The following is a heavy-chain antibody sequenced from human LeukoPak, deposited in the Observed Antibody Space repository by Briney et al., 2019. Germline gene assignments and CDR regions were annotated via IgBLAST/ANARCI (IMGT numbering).Heavy chain of an antibody. D-gene: IGHD6-6*01. CDR3: ARQHIAARHFDY. V-gene: IGHV4-4*07. J-gene: IGHJ4*02. Sequence: SETLSLTCTVSGGSISSYYWSWIRQPAGKGLEWIGRIYTSGSTFYNPSLKSRVTISVDTSNNQFSLKLSSVTAADTAFYYCARQHIAARHFDYWGQGTLVTVSS. CDR2: IYTSGST. CDR1: GGSISSYY.